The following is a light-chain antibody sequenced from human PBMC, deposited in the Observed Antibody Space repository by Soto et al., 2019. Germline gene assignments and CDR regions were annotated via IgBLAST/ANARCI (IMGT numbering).Light chain of an antibody. Sequence: QSALTQPPSASGSLGPSVTIACTGSSSDVGAFDSVSWYQQHPHKAPQIILYEVSKRPSGVPDRFSGSKSGNPASLTVSGLQAADDADYFCSAYAGRNDYVFGTGTQVTVL. V-gene: IGLV2-8*01. J-gene: IGLJ1*01. CDR1: SSDVGAFDS. CDR3: SAYAGRNDYV. CDR2: EVS.